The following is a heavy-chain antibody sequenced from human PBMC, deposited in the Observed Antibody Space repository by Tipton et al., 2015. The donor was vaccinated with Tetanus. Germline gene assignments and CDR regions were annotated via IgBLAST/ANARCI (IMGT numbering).Heavy chain of an antibody. CDR1: GFTFSSYA. CDR2: ISGSGGST. D-gene: IGHD2-15*01. CDR3: ARDCSGGSCNDAFDI. J-gene: IGHJ3*02. Sequence: SLRLSCAASGFTFSSYAMSWVRQAPGKGLEWVSAISGSGGSTYYADSVKGRFTISRDNSKNTLYLQMNSLRAEDTAVYYCARDCSGGSCNDAFDIWGQGTMVTVSS. V-gene: IGHV3-23*01.